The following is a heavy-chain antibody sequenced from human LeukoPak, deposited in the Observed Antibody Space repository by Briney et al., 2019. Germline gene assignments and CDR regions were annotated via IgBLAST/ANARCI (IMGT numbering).Heavy chain of an antibody. CDR3: ASGPLGQQLWSFPYFYYYGMDV. Sequence: SETLSLTCTVSGGSVSSGSYYWSWIRQHPGKGLEWIGYIYYSGSTYYNPSLKSRVTISVDTSKNQFSLKLSSVTAADTAGYYCASGPLGQQLWSFPYFYYYGMDVWGQGTTVTGSS. D-gene: IGHD6-13*01. CDR1: GGSVSSGSYY. V-gene: IGHV4-31*03. J-gene: IGHJ6*02. CDR2: IYYSGST.